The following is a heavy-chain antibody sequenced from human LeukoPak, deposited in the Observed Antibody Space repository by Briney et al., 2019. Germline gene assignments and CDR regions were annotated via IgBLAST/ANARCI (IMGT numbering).Heavy chain of an antibody. CDR3: AKDRRATISWFDP. V-gene: IGHV3-30*02. CDR1: GFTFSTYA. Sequence: GGSLRLSCAASGFTFSTYAMHWVRQAPGKGLEWVAFIRYDGSNKYYADSVKGRFTISRDNSKNTLYLQMNSLRAEDTAVYYCAKDRRATISWFDPWGQGTLVTVSS. J-gene: IGHJ5*02. CDR2: IRYDGSNK. D-gene: IGHD5-12*01.